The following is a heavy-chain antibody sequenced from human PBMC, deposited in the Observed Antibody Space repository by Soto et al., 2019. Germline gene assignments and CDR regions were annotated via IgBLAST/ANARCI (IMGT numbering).Heavy chain of an antibody. CDR3: ARKGSGYNDAFDI. CDR2: IYYSGST. J-gene: IGHJ3*02. V-gene: IGHV4-31*01. Sequence: QVQLQESGPGLVKPSQTLSLTCTVSGGSISSGGYYWSWIRQHPGKGLAWIGYIYYSGSTYYNPSLKSQVTISVDTSKNQFSLKLSPVTAADTAVYYCARKGSGYNDAFDIWGQGTMVTVSS. CDR1: GGSISSGGYY. D-gene: IGHD3-22*01.